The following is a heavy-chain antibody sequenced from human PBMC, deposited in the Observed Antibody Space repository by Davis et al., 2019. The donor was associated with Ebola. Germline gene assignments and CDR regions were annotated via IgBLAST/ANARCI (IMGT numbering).Heavy chain of an antibody. J-gene: IGHJ5*02. CDR2: IIENGVDT. CDR1: GFTFRNYA. V-gene: IGHV3-23*01. Sequence: PGGSLRLSCAASGFTFRNYAMSWVRQAPGKGLEWVSGIIENGVDTFYADSVKGRFTISRYNSKSTLDLQMDSLRAEDTAVYYCAKDYSVRDREIIFDHWGQGIPVTVSS. D-gene: IGHD1-26*01. CDR3: AKDYSVRDREIIFDH.